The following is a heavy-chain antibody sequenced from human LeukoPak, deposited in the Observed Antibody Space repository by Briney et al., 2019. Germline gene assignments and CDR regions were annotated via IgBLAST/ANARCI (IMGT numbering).Heavy chain of an antibody. CDR1: GFTFSSYS. V-gene: IGHV3-23*01. J-gene: IGHJ4*02. D-gene: IGHD3-16*01. Sequence: PGGSLRLSCVASGFTFSSYSMNWVRQAPGKGLEWVSAISGSGGSTYYADSVKGRFTISRDNSKNTLYLQMNSLRAEDTAVYYCAKDDYDYVLAALFYFDYWGQGTLVTVSS. CDR3: AKDDYDYVLAALFYFDY. CDR2: ISGSGGST.